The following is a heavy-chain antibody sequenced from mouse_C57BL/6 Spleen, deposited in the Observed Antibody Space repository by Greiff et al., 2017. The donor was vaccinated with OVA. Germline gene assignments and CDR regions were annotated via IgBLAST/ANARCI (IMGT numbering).Heavy chain of an antibody. CDR3: DYGEAIDY. V-gene: IGHV1-85*01. CDR1: GYTFTSYD. Sequence: VQLQQSGPELVKPGASVKLSCKASGYTFTSYDINRVKQRPGQGLEWIGWIYPSDGSTKYNEKFKGKATLTVDTSSSTAYMELHSLTAEDPEVYFCDYGEAIDYWGQGTSVTVSS. D-gene: IGHD1-1*01. CDR2: IYPSDGST. J-gene: IGHJ4*01.